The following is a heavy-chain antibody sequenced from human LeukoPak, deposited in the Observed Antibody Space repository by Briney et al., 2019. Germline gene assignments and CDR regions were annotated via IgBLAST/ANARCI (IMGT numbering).Heavy chain of an antibody. CDR2: INPNSGGT. CDR1: GYTFTGYN. J-gene: IGHJ4*02. Sequence: ASVKVSCKASGYTFTGYNMQWLRQAPGQGLEWMGWINPNSGGTNYAQKFQGRVTMTRDTSISTAYMELSRLRSDDTTVYYCARDGHFDYWGQGTLVTVSS. CDR3: ARDGHFDY. V-gene: IGHV1-2*02.